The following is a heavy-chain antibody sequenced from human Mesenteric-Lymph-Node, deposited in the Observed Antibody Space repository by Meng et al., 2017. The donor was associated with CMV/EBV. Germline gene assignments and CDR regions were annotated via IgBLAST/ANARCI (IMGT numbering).Heavy chain of an antibody. J-gene: IGHJ5*02. Sequence: GGSLRLSCAASGFTFSNYAMNWVRQAPGKGLKWVSTISSSGGTTHYADSVKGRFTISRDNSKNTLSLQMNNLGADDTAVYYCATGMSSSWFSFDPWGQGTLVTVSS. D-gene: IGHD6-13*01. V-gene: IGHV3-23*01. CDR3: ATGMSSSWFSFDP. CDR1: GFTFSNYA. CDR2: ISSSGGTT.